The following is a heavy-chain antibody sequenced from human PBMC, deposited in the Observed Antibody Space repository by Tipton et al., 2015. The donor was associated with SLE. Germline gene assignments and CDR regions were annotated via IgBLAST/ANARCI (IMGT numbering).Heavy chain of an antibody. J-gene: IGHJ3*02. Sequence: SLRLSCAASGFTFSSYGMHWVRQAPGKGLEWVAVTWYDGSNKYYADSVKGRFTISRDNSKNTLYLQMNSLRAEDTAVYYCAKGLSPRDAFDIWGQGTMVTVSS. CDR3: AKGLSPRDAFDI. CDR1: GFTFSSYG. V-gene: IGHV3-30*18. CDR2: TWYDGSNK.